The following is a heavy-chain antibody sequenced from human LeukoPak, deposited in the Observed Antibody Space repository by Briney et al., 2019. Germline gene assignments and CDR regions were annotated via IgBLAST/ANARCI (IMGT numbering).Heavy chain of an antibody. CDR3: ARGPYSGSYFDY. J-gene: IGHJ4*02. CDR1: GGSIGSYY. D-gene: IGHD1-26*01. Sequence: SETLSLTCTVSGGSIGSYYWSWIRQPPGKGLEWIGYIYYSGSTNYNPSLKSRVTISVDTSKNQFSLKLSSVTAADTAVYYCARGPYSGSYFDYWGQGILVTVSS. CDR2: IYYSGST. V-gene: IGHV4-59*01.